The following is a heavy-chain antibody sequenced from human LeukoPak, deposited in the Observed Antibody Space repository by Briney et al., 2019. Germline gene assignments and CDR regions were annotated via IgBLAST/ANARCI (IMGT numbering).Heavy chain of an antibody. Sequence: SVKVSCKASGGTFISYAISWVRQAPGQGLEWMGGIIPIFGTANYAQKFQGRVTITADESTSTAYMALSSLRSEDPAVYCCARDPYMVREALDWGQGALVTVSS. CDR3: ARDPYMVREALD. CDR1: GGTFISYA. J-gene: IGHJ4*02. D-gene: IGHD3-10*01. CDR2: IIPIFGTA. V-gene: IGHV1-69*13.